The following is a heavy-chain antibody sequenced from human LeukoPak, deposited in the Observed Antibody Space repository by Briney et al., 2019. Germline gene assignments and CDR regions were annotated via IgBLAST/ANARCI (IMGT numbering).Heavy chain of an antibody. V-gene: IGHV4-59*01. CDR3: ARDGFNRNHNWYFDL. CDR2: IYNSGTT. CDR1: GGSISSYY. J-gene: IGHJ2*01. Sequence: SETLSLTCTVSGGSISSYYWSWIRQPPGKGLEWIGYIYNSGTTNYNPSLKSRVTISVDTSKNQFSLRLSSVTAADTAVYCCARDGFNRNHNWYFDLWGRGTLVTVSS. D-gene: IGHD1-14*01.